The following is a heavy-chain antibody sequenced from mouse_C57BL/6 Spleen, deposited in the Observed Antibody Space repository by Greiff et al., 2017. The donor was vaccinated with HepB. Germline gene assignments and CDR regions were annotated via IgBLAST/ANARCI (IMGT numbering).Heavy chain of an antibody. J-gene: IGHJ1*03. D-gene: IGHD1-1*01. Sequence: QVQLQQPGAELVKPGASVKLSCKASGYTFTSYWMHWVKQRPGRGLEWIGRIDPNSGGTKYNEKFKSKATLTVDKPSSTAYMQLSSLTSEDSAVYYCARGYYGSSYQHWYFDVWGTGTTVTVSS. V-gene: IGHV1-72*01. CDR2: IDPNSGGT. CDR1: GYTFTSYW. CDR3: ARGYYGSSYQHWYFDV.